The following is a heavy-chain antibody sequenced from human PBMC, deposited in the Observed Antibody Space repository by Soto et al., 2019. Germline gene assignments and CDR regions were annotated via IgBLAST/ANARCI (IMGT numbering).Heavy chain of an antibody. J-gene: IGHJ4*02. CDR2: ISYDGSIK. V-gene: IGHV3-30*03. Sequence: QVQLVESGGGVVQPGGSLTLSCAASGFTFSSHGMHWVRQAPGKGLEWVAVISYDGSIKYYADSVKGRFTLSRDNSKNTRYLQMNSLSAADTALYYCAREALTTPSSTHGDYWGQGTLVIVSS. D-gene: IGHD4-4*01. CDR3: AREALTTPSSTHGDY. CDR1: GFTFSSHG.